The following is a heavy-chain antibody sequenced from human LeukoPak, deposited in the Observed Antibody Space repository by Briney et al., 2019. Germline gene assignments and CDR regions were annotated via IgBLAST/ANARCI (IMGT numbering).Heavy chain of an antibody. V-gene: IGHV3-30*02. Sequence: GASLRLSCTTSGFSFSNFGMHWVRQAPDKGLEWLAFIRYDGSNEYSADSVKGRFTISRDNSRNTLFLQMDSLRSEDTAVYYCARDLGIFGDFDYWGQGTLVIVSS. CDR2: IRYDGSNE. CDR1: GFSFSNFG. CDR3: ARDLGIFGDFDY. D-gene: IGHD3-3*01. J-gene: IGHJ4*02.